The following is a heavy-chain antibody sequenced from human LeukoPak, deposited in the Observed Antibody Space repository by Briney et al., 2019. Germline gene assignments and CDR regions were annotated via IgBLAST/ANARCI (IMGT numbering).Heavy chain of an antibody. D-gene: IGHD3-22*01. V-gene: IGHV4-59*08. CDR2: IYSSGST. Sequence: SETLSLTCTVSGDSISGYYWNWLRQPPGKGLEWIGFIYSSGSTNYNPSLKSRVTISLDTSKNQFSLKLSSVTAADTAVYYCARRRYFDSDGYWYYFDYWGQGALVTVSS. CDR3: ARRRYFDSDGYWYYFDY. J-gene: IGHJ4*02. CDR1: GDSISGYY.